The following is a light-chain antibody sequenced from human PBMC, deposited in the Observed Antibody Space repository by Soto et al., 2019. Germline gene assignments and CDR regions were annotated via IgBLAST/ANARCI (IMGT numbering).Light chain of an antibody. CDR3: QQYDNLTGT. CDR1: QDISNY. CDR2: DAS. V-gene: IGKV1-33*01. J-gene: IGKJ2*01. Sequence: DIQMTQSPSSLSASVGDRVTITCQASQDISNYLNWYQQKPGKAPKLLIYDASNLETGVPSRFSGSESGTDFTFTISSLQPEDIATYYCQQYDNLTGTFGQGTKLEIK.